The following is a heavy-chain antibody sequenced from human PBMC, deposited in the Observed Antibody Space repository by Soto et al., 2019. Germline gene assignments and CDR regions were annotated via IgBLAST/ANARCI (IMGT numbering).Heavy chain of an antibody. V-gene: IGHV3-33*01. J-gene: IGHJ6*02. CDR2: IWYDGSNK. D-gene: IGHD3-22*01. Sequence: QVQLVESGGGVGQPGRSLRLSCAASGFTFSSYGMHWVRQAPGKGLEWVAVIWYDGSNKYYADSVKCRFTISRDNSKNTLYLQMNSLRAEDTAVYYCARGIVVAHYYYYGMDVWGQGTTVTVSS. CDR1: GFTFSSYG. CDR3: ARGIVVAHYYYYGMDV.